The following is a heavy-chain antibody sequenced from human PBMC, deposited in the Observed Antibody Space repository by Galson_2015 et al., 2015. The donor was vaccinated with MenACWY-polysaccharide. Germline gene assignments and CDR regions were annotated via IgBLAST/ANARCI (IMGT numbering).Heavy chain of an antibody. CDR1: GSTFTDYY. CDR3: ARNPIPRSGGPLPY. Sequence: SVKVSCQASGSTFTDYYMHWVRQAPGHGLEWMGVIIPIFGTTNYAQNFLGRVTITADESTTTAHMELRSLRSGDTAVYYCARNPIPRSGGPLPYWGQGTPVTVSS. D-gene: IGHD4-23*01. V-gene: IGHV1-69*13. J-gene: IGHJ4*02. CDR2: IIPIFGTT.